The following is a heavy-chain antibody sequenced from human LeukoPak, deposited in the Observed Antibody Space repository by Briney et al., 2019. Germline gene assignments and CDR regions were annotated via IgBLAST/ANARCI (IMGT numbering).Heavy chain of an antibody. CDR1: GGTFSSYA. D-gene: IGHD3-3*01. CDR2: IIPIYGRA. Sequence: SVKVSCKASGGTFSSYAISWVRQAPGQGLEWMGKIIPIYGRANYGQKFQGRVTITADELTTTSYMELSSLTAEDMAVYYCAAGGAYEFRDDYWGQGTLVTVSS. CDR3: AAGGAYEFRDDY. J-gene: IGHJ4*02. V-gene: IGHV1-69*13.